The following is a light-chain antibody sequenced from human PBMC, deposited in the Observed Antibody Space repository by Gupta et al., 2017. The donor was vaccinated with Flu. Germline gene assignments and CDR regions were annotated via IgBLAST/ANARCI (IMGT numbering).Light chain of an antibody. Sequence: EIALTQSPATLSLSPGERATLSCRASQNFSNYLAWYQQKPGQAPRLLIYDASRRATGIRARFSGSGYGTDFTLTISSREPEDFAVYYCQQRSDGPPMYAFGQGTKVEIK. J-gene: IGKJ2*01. CDR2: DAS. CDR3: QQRSDGPPMYA. V-gene: IGKV3-11*01. CDR1: QNFSNY.